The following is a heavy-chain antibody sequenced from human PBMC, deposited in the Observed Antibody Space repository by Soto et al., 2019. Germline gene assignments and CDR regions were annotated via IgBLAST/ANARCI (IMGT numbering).Heavy chain of an antibody. D-gene: IGHD5-18*01. J-gene: IGHJ4*02. CDR1: GFTFSDAW. Sequence: PGGSLRLSCAASGFTFSDAWFNWVRQAPGKGPEWVGRIKSKTDGGTTDYAAPVKGRFTISRDDSENTLYLQMHSLKTEDTAVYYCSHGYYQYFESWGQRTLVTVSS. CDR2: IKSKTDGGTT. V-gene: IGHV3-15*07. CDR3: SHGYYQYFES.